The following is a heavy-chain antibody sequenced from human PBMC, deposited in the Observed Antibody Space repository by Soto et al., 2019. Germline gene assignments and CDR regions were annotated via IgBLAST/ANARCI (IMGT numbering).Heavy chain of an antibody. V-gene: IGHV3-21*01. D-gene: IGHD3-10*01. CDR3: ARAVLWFGPDRNPGNAFDI. J-gene: IGHJ3*02. CDR1: GFTFSSYS. CDR2: ISSSSSYI. Sequence: PGGSLRLSCAASGFTFSSYSMNWVRQAPGKGLEWVSSISSSSSYIYYADSVKGRFTISRDNAKNSLYLQMNSLRAEDTAVYYCARAVLWFGPDRNPGNAFDIWGQGTMVTVSS.